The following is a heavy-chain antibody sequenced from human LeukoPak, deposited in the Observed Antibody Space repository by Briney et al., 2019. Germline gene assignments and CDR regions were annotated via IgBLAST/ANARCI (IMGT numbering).Heavy chain of an antibody. Sequence: PGESLKISCKGSGYSFTSYWIGWVRQMPGKGLEWMGIIYPGDSDTRYSPSFQGQVTISADKSISTAYLQWSSLKASDTAMYYCARRYYDILTGYYIDYWGQGTLVTVSS. CDR3: ARRYYDILTGYYIDY. D-gene: IGHD3-9*01. CDR1: GYSFTSYW. CDR2: IYPGDSDT. V-gene: IGHV5-51*01. J-gene: IGHJ4*02.